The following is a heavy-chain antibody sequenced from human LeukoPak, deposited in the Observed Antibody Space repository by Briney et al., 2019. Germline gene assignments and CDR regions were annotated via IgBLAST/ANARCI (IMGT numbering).Heavy chain of an antibody. CDR3: ARDRVVVPAAIGGGYYYGMDV. CDR1: GGSISSGSYY. D-gene: IGHD2-2*02. CDR2: IYTSGST. V-gene: IGHV4-61*02. Sequence: SQTLSLTCTVSGGSISSGSYYWSWIRQPAGKGLEWIGRIYTSGSTNYNPSLKSRVTISVDTSKNQFSLKLSSVTAADTAVYYCARDRVVVPAAIGGGYYYGMDVWGQGTTVTVSS. J-gene: IGHJ6*02.